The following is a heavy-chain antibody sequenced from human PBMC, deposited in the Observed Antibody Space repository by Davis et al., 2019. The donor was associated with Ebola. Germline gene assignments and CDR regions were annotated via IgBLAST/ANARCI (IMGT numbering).Heavy chain of an antibody. V-gene: IGHV5-51*01. D-gene: IGHD1-1*01. J-gene: IGHJ4*02. Sequence: GGSLRLSCKGSGYRFSDYWIGWVRQTPEKGLEWMGIIYPGDSTTKSNPSFQGQVTISSDKSITTAYLQWSSLKASDTAMYYCARRGNWNGNFDSWGQGTLVTVSS. CDR2: IYPGDSTT. CDR1: GYRFSDYW. CDR3: ARRGNWNGNFDS.